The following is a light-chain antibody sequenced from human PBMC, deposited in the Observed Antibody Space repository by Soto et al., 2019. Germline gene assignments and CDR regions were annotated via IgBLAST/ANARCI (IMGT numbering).Light chain of an antibody. CDR1: SSNIGNNY. V-gene: IGLV1-51*01. Sequence: QSVLTQPPSVSAAPGQKVTISCFGSSSNIGNNYVSWYQQLPGTAPKLLIYDNNKRPSGIPDRFSGSKSGTSATLGITGLQTGDEADYYCGTGDSSLSANWVFGGGTKLTVL. J-gene: IGLJ3*02. CDR3: GTGDSSLSANWV. CDR2: DNN.